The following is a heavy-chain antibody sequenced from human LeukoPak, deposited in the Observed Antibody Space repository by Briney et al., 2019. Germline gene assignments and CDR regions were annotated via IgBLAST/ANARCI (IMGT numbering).Heavy chain of an antibody. V-gene: IGHV3-30-3*01. J-gene: IGHJ3*02. CDR2: ISYDGSNK. Sequence: GGSLRLSCAASGFXFSSYAIHWVRQAPGKGLEWVAVISYDGSNKYYADSVKGRFTISRDNSKNTLYLQMNSLRAEDTAVYYCARDRSGWNAFDIWGQGTMVTVSS. CDR3: ARDRSGWNAFDI. CDR1: GFXFSSYA. D-gene: IGHD6-19*01.